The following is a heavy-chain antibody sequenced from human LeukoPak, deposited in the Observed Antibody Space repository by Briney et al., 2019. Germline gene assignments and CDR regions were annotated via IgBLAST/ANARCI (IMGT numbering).Heavy chain of an antibody. D-gene: IGHD3-10*01. CDR3: TTISMVRGVIITVYYYYYYMDV. V-gene: IGHV3-15*01. Sequence: GGSLRLSCAASGLTFSNAWMSWVRQAPGEGLEWVGRIKSKTDGGTTDYAAPVKGRFTISRDDSKNTLYLQMNSLKTEDTAVYYCTTISMVRGVIITVYYYYYYMDVWGKGTTVTVSS. CDR1: GLTFSNAW. CDR2: IKSKTDGGTT. J-gene: IGHJ6*03.